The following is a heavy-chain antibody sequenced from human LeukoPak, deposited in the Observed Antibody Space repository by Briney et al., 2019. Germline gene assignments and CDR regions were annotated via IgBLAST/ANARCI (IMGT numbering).Heavy chain of an antibody. J-gene: IGHJ4*02. Sequence: GGSLRLSCAASGFSVFTFSSYAMSWVRQAPGKGLGWVSDISGSGGSTYYADSVKGRFTISRGNSKNTLYVQMSSLRAEDTAVYYCAMSKSGSYSFDYWGQGTLVTVSS. D-gene: IGHD1-26*01. CDR2: ISGSGGST. V-gene: IGHV3-23*01. CDR3: AMSKSGSYSFDY. CDR1: GFSVFTFSSYA.